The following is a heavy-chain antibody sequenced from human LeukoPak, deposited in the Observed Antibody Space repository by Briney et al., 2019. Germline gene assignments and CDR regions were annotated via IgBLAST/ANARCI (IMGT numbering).Heavy chain of an antibody. CDR1: GFTFSSYA. CDR3: ATPRGRYDYGDYVILGSFQH. D-gene: IGHD4-17*01. CDR2: ISGSGGST. J-gene: IGHJ1*01. Sequence: PGGSLRLSCAASGFTFSSYAMSWVRQAPGKGLEWVSAISGSGGSTYYADSVKGRFTISRDNSKNTLYLQMNSLRAEDTAVYYCATPRGRYDYGDYVILGSFQHWGQGTLVTVSS. V-gene: IGHV3-23*01.